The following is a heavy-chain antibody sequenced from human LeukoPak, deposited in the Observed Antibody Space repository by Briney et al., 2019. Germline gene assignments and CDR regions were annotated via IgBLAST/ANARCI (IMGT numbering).Heavy chain of an antibody. J-gene: IGHJ5*02. CDR2: IYYSGST. CDR3: ARQVVAQQWLVRNLYNWFDP. D-gene: IGHD6-19*01. Sequence: SETLSLTCTVSGGSISSSSSYWGWIRQPPGKGLEWIGSIYYSGSTYYNPSLKSRVTILVDTSKNQFSLRLSSVTAAGTAVYYCARQVVAQQWLVRNLYNWFDPWGQGTLVTVSS. V-gene: IGHV4-39*01. CDR1: GGSISSSSSY.